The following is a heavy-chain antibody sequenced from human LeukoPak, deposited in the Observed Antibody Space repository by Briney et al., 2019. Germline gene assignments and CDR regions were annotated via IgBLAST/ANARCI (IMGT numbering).Heavy chain of an antibody. CDR2: MNPNSGNT. D-gene: IGHD3-3*01. J-gene: IGHJ4*02. CDR3: ARGPPEYYDFWSGYYQPPHYFDY. V-gene: IGHV1-8*01. Sequence: GASVKVSCKASGYTFTSYDINWVRQATGQGLEWMGWMNPNSGNTGYAQKFQGRVTMTRNTSISTAYMELSSLRSEDTAVYYCARGPPEYYDFWSGYYQPPHYFDYWGQGTLVIVSS. CDR1: GYTFTSYD.